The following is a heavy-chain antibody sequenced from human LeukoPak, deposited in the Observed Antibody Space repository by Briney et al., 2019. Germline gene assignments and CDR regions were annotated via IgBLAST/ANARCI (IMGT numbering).Heavy chain of an antibody. V-gene: IGHV4-38-2*02. CDR1: GYSISSGYY. CDR3: ARVTASYNWFDP. J-gene: IGHJ5*02. CDR2: IYHSGST. D-gene: IGHD2-21*02. Sequence: SETLSLTCTVSGYSISSGYYWGWIRQPPGKGLEWIGSIYHSGSTYYNPSPKSRVTISVDTSKNQFSLKLSSVTAADTAVYYCARVTASYNWFDPWGQGTLVTVSS.